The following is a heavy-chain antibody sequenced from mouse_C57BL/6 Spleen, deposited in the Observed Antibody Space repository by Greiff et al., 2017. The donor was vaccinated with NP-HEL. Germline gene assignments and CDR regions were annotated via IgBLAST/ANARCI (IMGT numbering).Heavy chain of an antibody. CDR1: GYTFTSYW. D-gene: IGHD1-1*01. V-gene: IGHV1-55*01. Sequence: QVQLQQPGAELVKPGASVKMSCKASGYTFTSYWITWVKQRPGQGLEWIGDIYPGSGSNNYNEKFKSKAILTVDTSSSTAYMQLSSLTSENSAVYYCARYRHYCGSWYFDVWGTGTTVTVSS. CDR3: ARYRHYCGSWYFDV. J-gene: IGHJ1*03. CDR2: IYPGSGSN.